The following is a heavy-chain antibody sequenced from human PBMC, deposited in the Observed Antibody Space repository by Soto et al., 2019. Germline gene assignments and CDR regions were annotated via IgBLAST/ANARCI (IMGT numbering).Heavy chain of an antibody. D-gene: IGHD5-12*01. CDR2: ISYDGTNK. CDR3: ARDRLDTVVGTFDY. J-gene: IGHJ4*02. V-gene: IGHV3-30-3*01. Sequence: PGGSLRLSCASSGFTFSSYAMHLVRQAPGKGLEWVAVISYDGTNKYYVDSVKGRFTISRDNSKNTLYMQMNNLRAEDTALYYCARDRLDTVVGTFDYWGQGTMVTVSS. CDR1: GFTFSSYA.